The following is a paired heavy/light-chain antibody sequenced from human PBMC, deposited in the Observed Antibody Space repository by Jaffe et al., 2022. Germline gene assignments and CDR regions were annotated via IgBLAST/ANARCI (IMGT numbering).Light chain of an antibody. CDR3: QSYDSSLSGSGV. V-gene: IGLV1-40*01. CDR2: NND. Sequence: QSVLTQPPSVSGAPGQRVTISCTGSSSNIGADYDVHWYKQLPGAAPKLLIYNNDNRPSGVPDRFSGSKSGTSASLAITGLQAEDEAEYYCQSYDSSLSGSGVFGGGTKLTVL. J-gene: IGLJ2*01. CDR1: SSNIGADYD.
Heavy chain of an antibody. D-gene: IGHD2-8*01. CDR1: GFSLDTSGEG. CDR2: IHWNADK. Sequence: QITLKESGPTLVKPTQTLTLTCTFSGFSLDTSGEGVAWIRQPPGKALEWLGIIHWNADKRYRPSLKSRLTITKDTSKNQVVLTLTNVDPVDTATYYCAHSVLLTYYSDYWGQGTLVTVSS. CDR3: AHSVLLTYYSDY. V-gene: IGHV2-5*01. J-gene: IGHJ4*02.